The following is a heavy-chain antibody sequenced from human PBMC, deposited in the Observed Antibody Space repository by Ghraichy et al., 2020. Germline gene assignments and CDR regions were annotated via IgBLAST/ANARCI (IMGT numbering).Heavy chain of an antibody. Sequence: GGSLRLSCEASGFTFSSYSMNWVRQAPGKGLEWVSSISSSSSYIYYADSVKGRFTISRDNAKNSLYLQMNSLRAEDTAVYYCARDIVVANWFDPWGQGTLVTVSS. CDR3: ARDIVVANWFDP. V-gene: IGHV3-21*01. CDR1: GFTFSSYS. CDR2: ISSSSSYI. D-gene: IGHD2-21*01. J-gene: IGHJ5*02.